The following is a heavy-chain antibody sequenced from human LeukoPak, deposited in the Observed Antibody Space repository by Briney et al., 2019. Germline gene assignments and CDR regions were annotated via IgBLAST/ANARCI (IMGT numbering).Heavy chain of an antibody. CDR3: ATPSGPHSSGWYAATY. Sequence: ASVKVSCKASGGTFSSYAISWVRQAPGKGLEWMGGFDPEDGETIYAQKFQGRVTMTEDTSTDTAYMELSSLRSEDTAVYYCATPSGPHSSGWYAATYWGQGTLVTVSS. J-gene: IGHJ4*02. V-gene: IGHV1-24*01. CDR1: GGTFSSYA. CDR2: FDPEDGET. D-gene: IGHD6-19*01.